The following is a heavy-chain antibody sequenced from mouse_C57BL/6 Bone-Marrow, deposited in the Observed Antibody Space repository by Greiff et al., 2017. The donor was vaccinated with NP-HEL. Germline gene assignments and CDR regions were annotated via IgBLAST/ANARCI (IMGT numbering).Heavy chain of an antibody. Sequence: EVQLVESGGGLVKPGGSLKLSCAASGFTFSDYGMHWVRQAPEKGLEWVAYISSGSSTIYYADTVKGRFTISRDNAKNTLFLQMTSLRSEDTAMYYCARVYYYGSLDYWGQGTTLTVSS. V-gene: IGHV5-17*01. CDR2: ISSGSSTI. J-gene: IGHJ2*01. CDR1: GFTFSDYG. D-gene: IGHD1-1*01. CDR3: ARVYYYGSLDY.